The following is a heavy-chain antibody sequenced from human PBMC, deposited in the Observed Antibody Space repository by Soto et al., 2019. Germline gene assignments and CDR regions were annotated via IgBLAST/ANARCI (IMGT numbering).Heavy chain of an antibody. CDR3: ARGVVAATYYYYGMDV. Sequence: QVPLVESGGGVVQPGRSLRLSCAASGFTFSSYAMHWVRQAPGKGLEWVAVISYDGSNKYYADSVKGRFTISRDNSKNTLYLQMNSLRAEDTAVYYCARGVVAATYYYYGMDVWGQGTTVTVSS. V-gene: IGHV3-30-3*01. CDR1: GFTFSSYA. J-gene: IGHJ6*02. D-gene: IGHD2-15*01. CDR2: ISYDGSNK.